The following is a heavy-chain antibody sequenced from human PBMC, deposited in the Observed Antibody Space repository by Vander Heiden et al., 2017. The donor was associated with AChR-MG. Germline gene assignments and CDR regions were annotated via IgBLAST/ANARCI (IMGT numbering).Heavy chain of an antibody. D-gene: IGHD1-26*01. J-gene: IGHJ6*03. V-gene: IGHV3-74*01. CDR3: ARYSPRRNSYYYMDV. CDR2: INSDGSST. CDR1: GFTFSGYW. Sequence: EVQLVDSGGRLVQPGGSLRLSCAAAGFTFSGYWMHWVRQAPGKGLVCVSRINSDGSSTSYADSVKGRFTISRDNAKNTLYLQMNSLRAEDTAVYYCARYSPRRNSYYYMDVWGKGTTVTVSS.